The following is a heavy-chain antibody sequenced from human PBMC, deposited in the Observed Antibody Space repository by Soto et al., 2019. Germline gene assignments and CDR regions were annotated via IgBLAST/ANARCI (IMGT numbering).Heavy chain of an antibody. CDR1: SGSIRSADYY. J-gene: IGHJ4*02. CDR3: AGLPRYYFDTSGYYFDF. D-gene: IGHD3-22*01. Sequence: SETLSLTCTVSSGSIRSADYYWSWIRQPPGEGLEWLGYIYYSGSTYYNPSLRSRLLISVDTSKKQFSLKLSAVTAADTAVYFCAGLPRYYFDTSGYYFDFWGQGFLVTVSS. CDR2: IYYSGST. V-gene: IGHV4-30-4*01.